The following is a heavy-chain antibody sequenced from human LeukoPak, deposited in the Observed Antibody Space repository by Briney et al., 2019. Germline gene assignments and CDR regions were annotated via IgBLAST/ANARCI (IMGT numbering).Heavy chain of an antibody. J-gene: IGHJ4*02. V-gene: IGHV3-15*01. D-gene: IGHD3-10*01. CDR1: GFGFSYAS. CDR3: TTLRSLDY. CDR2: IISKTDGGVT. Sequence: GGSLRLSCAASGFGFSYASMNWVRQAPGKGLEWVGRIISKTDGGVTDYAAPVRGRFTISRDDSKNRLYLEMNNLKPEDTAVYYCTTLRSLDYWGQETLVTVSS.